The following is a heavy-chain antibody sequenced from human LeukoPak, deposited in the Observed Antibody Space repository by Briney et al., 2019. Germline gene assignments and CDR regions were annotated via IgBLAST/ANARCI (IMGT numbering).Heavy chain of an antibody. CDR2: MNPNSGNT. CDR3: AREAYSSGWSYYYYYYGMDV. D-gene: IGHD6-19*01. CDR1: GYTFTSYD. V-gene: IGHV1-8*01. J-gene: IGHJ6*02. Sequence: ASVKVSCKASGYTFTSYDINWVRQATGQGLEWMGWMNPNSGNTGYAQKFQGRVTMTRNTSISTAYMELSSLRSEDTAVYYCAREAYSSGWSYYYYYYGMDVWGQGTPVTVSS.